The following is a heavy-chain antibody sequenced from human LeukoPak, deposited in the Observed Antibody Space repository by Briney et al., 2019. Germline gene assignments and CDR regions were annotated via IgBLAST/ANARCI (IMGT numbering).Heavy chain of an antibody. Sequence: PGGSLRLSCAASGFTFSSCEMNWVRQAPGKGLEWVSIIYIGGGTYYADSVKGRFTISRDNSKNTLYLQMSSLRTEDTAVYYCATNYYGSGSYDNWGQGTLVTVSS. V-gene: IGHV3-53*01. D-gene: IGHD3-10*01. J-gene: IGHJ4*02. CDR1: GFTFSSCE. CDR2: IYIGGGT. CDR3: ATNYYGSGSYDN.